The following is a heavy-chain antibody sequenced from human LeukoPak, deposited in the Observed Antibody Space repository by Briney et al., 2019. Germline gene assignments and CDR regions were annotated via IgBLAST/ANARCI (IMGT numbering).Heavy chain of an antibody. CDR2: TYYSGST. J-gene: IGHJ3*02. D-gene: IGHD3-22*01. Sequence: PSETLSLTCTVSGGSISSCGYYWSWIRQHPGKGLEWIGYTYYSGSTYYNPSLKSRVTISVDTSKNQFSLKLSSVTAADTAVYYCARGGHYYDSSDAFDIWGQGTMVTVSS. CDR3: ARGGHYYDSSDAFDI. CDR1: GGSISSCGYY. V-gene: IGHV4-31*03.